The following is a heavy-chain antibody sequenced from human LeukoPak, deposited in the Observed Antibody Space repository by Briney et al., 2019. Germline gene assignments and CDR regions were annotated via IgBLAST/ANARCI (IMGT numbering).Heavy chain of an antibody. D-gene: IGHD6-19*01. Sequence: PGGSLRLSCAASGFTFSSYAMHWVRQAPGKGLEWVAVISYDGSNKYYADSAKGRFTISRDNSKNTLYLQMNSLRAEDTAVYYCARSIAQWLVQSIDYWGQGTLVTVSS. CDR1: GFTFSSYA. V-gene: IGHV3-30-3*01. CDR3: ARSIAQWLVQSIDY. CDR2: ISYDGSNK. J-gene: IGHJ4*02.